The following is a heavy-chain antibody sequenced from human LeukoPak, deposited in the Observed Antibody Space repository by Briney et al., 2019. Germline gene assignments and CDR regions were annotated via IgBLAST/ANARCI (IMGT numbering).Heavy chain of an antibody. J-gene: IGHJ3*02. CDR3: ARGSRFGVVGRDAFDI. CDR2: ISISSNYI. CDR1: GFTFSRYS. D-gene: IGHD3-3*01. Sequence: GGSLRLSCAASGFTFSRYSMNWVRQAPGKGLEWVSSISISSNYIYYADSVKGRFTISRDSAKNSLYLQMNSLRAEDTAVYYCARGSRFGVVGRDAFDIWGQGTMVTVSS. V-gene: IGHV3-21*01.